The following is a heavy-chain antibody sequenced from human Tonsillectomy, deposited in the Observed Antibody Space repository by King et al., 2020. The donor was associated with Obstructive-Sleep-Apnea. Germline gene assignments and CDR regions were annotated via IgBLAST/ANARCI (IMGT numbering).Heavy chain of an antibody. J-gene: IGHJ6*02. V-gene: IGHV3-7*01. CDR2: IKQDGSEK. Sequence: VQLVESGGGLVQPGGSLRLSCAASGFTFSSYWMSWVRQAPGKGLEWVANIKQDGSEKYYVDSVRGCFTISRDNAKNSLYLQMNSLRAEDTAVYYCARDRGIAAAGIYYYYYGMDVWGQGTTVTVSS. D-gene: IGHD6-13*01. CDR3: ARDRGIAAAGIYYYYYGMDV. CDR1: GFTFSSYW.